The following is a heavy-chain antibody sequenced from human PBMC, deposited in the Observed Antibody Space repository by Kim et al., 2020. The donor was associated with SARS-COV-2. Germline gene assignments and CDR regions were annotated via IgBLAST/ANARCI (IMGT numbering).Heavy chain of an antibody. CDR2: ISYDGSKK. CDR3: ASHYFGSGGFDY. J-gene: IGHJ4*02. V-gene: IGHV3-30*04. CDR1: GFTFSNFA. D-gene: IGHD3-10*01. Sequence: GGSLRPSCAASGFTFSNFAMHWVRQAPGKGLEWLTVISYDGSKKYYAESVTGRFTVSRDNSKNMFYVEINNLRPEDTAVYYCASHYFGSGGFDYWGQGALVTVSS.